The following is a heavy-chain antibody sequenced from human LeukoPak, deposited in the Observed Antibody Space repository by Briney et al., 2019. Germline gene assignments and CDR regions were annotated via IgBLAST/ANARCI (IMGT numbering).Heavy chain of an antibody. Sequence: GGSLRLSCAAYGFTVSSNYMSWVRQAPGKGLEWVSVIYSGGSTYYADSVKGRFTISRDNSKNTLYLQMNSLRAEDTAVYYCARDRRVYYQYYYYYYMDVWGKGTTVTVSS. V-gene: IGHV3-66*02. CDR3: ARDRRVYYQYYYYYYMDV. CDR1: GFTVSSNY. J-gene: IGHJ6*03. CDR2: IYSGGST. D-gene: IGHD2-8*01.